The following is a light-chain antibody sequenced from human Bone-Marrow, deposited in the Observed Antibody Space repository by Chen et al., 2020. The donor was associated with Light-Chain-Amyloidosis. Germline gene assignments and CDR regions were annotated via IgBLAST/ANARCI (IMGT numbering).Light chain of an antibody. CDR2: DVS. J-gene: IGLJ2*01. CDR1: SSDVGGYNY. V-gene: IGLV2-14*01. CDR3: SSYTSSSTLEVV. Sequence: QSALTQPASVSGSPGQSITISCTGTSSDVGGYNYVSWYQQHPGKAPKLMIYDVSNRPSGVSNRFSGSKSGNTASRTISGLQAEDEADYYCSSYTSSSTLEVVFGGGTKLTVL.